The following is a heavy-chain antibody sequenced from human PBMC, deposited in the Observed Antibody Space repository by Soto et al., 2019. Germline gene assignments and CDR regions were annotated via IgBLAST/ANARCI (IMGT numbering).Heavy chain of an antibody. CDR2: IYSGGST. CDR1: GGSINTYY. D-gene: IGHD3-10*01. Sequence: QVQLQEWGPGLVKPSETLSLTCTVSGGSINTYYWSWIRQAAGKGLEWIGRIYSGGSTNYNPSLMSRVSVSVDMSKNQFSPKLSSVTAADTAVYYWARGPGGFGEFSLDYWGHGTLVTVSS. J-gene: IGHJ4*01. V-gene: IGHV4-4*07. CDR3: ARGPGGFGEFSLDY.